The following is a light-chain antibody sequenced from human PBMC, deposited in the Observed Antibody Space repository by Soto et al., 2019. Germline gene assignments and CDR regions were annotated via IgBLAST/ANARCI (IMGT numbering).Light chain of an antibody. Sequence: QSALTQPASVFGSPGQSITISCTGTSSDVGGYHYVSWYQHHPGKAPKLMIYEVSNRPSGVSNRFSGSKSGNTASLTISGLQAEDEADYFCSSYGSTSSRYVFGTGTKLTVL. CDR2: EVS. CDR3: SSYGSTSSRYV. V-gene: IGLV2-14*01. J-gene: IGLJ1*01. CDR1: SSDVGGYHY.